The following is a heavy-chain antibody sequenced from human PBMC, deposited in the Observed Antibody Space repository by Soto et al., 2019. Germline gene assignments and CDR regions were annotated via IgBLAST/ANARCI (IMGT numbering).Heavy chain of an antibody. CDR3: THTRAYYDFWSGYSKYNYMDV. CDR2: IKSKTDGGTT. J-gene: IGHJ6*03. V-gene: IGHV3-15*01. Sequence: GGSLRLSCAASGFTFSNAWMSWVRQAPGKGLEWVGRIKSKTDGGTTDYAAPVKGRFTISRDDSKNTLYLQMNSLKTEDTAVYYCTHTRAYYDFWSGYSKYNYMDVWGKGTTVTVSS. D-gene: IGHD3-3*01. CDR1: GFTFSNAW.